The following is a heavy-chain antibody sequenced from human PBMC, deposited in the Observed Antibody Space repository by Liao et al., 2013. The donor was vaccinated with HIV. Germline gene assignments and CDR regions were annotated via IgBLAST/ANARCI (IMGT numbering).Heavy chain of an antibody. Sequence: QVQLQQWGAGLLKPSETLSLTCAVYGGSFSGYQWSWIRQPPGKGLEWIGEINYSGSTNYNPSLKSRVTISVDTSKNQFSLKLSSVTAADTALYYCARAGRIAVAGNYGLRYWGQGTLVTVSS. CDR2: INYSGST. V-gene: IGHV4-34*01. D-gene: IGHD6-19*01. J-gene: IGHJ4*02. CDR1: GGSFSGYQ. CDR3: ARAGRIAVAGNYGLRY.